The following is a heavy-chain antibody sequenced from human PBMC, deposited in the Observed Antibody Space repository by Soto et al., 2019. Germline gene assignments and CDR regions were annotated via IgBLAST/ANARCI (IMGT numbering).Heavy chain of an antibody. Sequence: ASVKVSCKVSGYTLTELSMHWVRQAPGKGLEWMGGFDPEDGETIYAQKFQGRVTMTEDTSTDTAYMELSSLRSEDTAMYYCATVITIFGVALRWFDPWGQGTLVTVSS. J-gene: IGHJ5*02. CDR1: GYTLTELS. CDR2: FDPEDGET. V-gene: IGHV1-24*01. CDR3: ATVITIFGVALRWFDP. D-gene: IGHD3-3*01.